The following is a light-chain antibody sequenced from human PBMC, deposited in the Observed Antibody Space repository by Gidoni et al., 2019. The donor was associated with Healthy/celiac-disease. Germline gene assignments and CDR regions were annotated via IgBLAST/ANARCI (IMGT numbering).Light chain of an antibody. CDR1: QSVSSN. CDR2: GAS. J-gene: IGKJ4*01. V-gene: IGKV3-15*01. CDR3: QQYNNWPPLT. Sequence: EIVMTQSPATLSVSPGERATLSCRASQSVSSNLAWYQQKPGQAPRLLIYGASTRATGIPARCSGSGSGTEFTLTISRLQSEDFAVYYCQQYNNWPPLTFGGXTKVEIK.